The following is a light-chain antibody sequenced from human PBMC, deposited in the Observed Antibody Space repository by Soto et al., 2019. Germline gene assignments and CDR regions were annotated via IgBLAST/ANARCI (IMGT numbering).Light chain of an antibody. CDR2: KAS. J-gene: IGKJ1*01. Sequence: DIQMTQSPSTLSASVGDRVTITCRASQSISSWLAWYQQKPGKAPKLLIYKASSLESGDPSRFSGSGSGTEFTLTISSLQPDDFAPYYCQQYNSYWTFGQGTKVEIK. CDR3: QQYNSYWT. CDR1: QSISSW. V-gene: IGKV1-5*03.